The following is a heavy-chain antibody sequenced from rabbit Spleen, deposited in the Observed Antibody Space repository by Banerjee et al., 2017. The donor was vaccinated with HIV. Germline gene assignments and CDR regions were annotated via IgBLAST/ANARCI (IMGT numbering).Heavy chain of an antibody. CDR2: INAATGRP. V-gene: IGHV1S45*01. J-gene: IGHJ6*01. D-gene: IGHD8-1*01. Sequence: QEQLVESGGGLVQPEGSLTLTCKASGFSFDYKNVICWVRQAPGKGLEWIACINAATGRPVYATWAKGRFTCSKTSSTTVALQMTSLTVADTATYFCARDTGSSFSTYGMDLWGQGTLVTVS. CDR3: ARDTGSSFSTYGMDL. CDR1: GFSFDYKNV.